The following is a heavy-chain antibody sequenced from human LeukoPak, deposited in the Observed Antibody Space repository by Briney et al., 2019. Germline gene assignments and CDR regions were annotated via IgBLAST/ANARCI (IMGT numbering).Heavy chain of an antibody. CDR3: ASNSGRIVWPSVSYGLDV. V-gene: IGHV3-11*01. Sequence: GSLRLSCAASGFLFRDYFVTWIRQAPGKGPEWISHSIDAYDHDHAAPPKGRFTISRDNAKNTLFLQMNNLRPEDTAVYYWASNSGRIVWPSVSYGLDVWGQGTTVIVAS. CDR2: SIDAYDH. D-gene: IGHD5/OR15-5a*01. CDR1: GFLFRDYF. J-gene: IGHJ6*02.